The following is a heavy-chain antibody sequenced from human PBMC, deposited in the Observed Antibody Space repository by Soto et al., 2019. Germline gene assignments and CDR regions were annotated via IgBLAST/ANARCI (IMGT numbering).Heavy chain of an antibody. CDR3: ARGLYYYDSRGYWGY. V-gene: IGHV3-23*01. Sequence: PGGSLRLSCAASGFTFSSYGMSWVRQAPGKGLEWVSVISGSADNTYNADSVKGRFTISRDNSKNSLYLQMNSLRDEDTAVYYCARGLYYYDSRGYWGYWGQGTLVTVSS. J-gene: IGHJ4*02. D-gene: IGHD3-22*01. CDR2: ISGSADNT. CDR1: GFTFSSYG.